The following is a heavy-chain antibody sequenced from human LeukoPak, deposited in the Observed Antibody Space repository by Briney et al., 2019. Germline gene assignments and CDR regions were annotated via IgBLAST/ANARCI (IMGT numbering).Heavy chain of an antibody. CDR3: AKSESSDRWSDN. Sequence: GGSLRLSCAASGFTCSTSGIHWVRQPPGKGLEGVAFIRNDESDRKYADSVKGRFTISRDNSRNLGYLQMNSLRVDDTARYYCAKSESSDRWSDNWGQGTLVTVSS. CDR1: GFTCSTSG. V-gene: IGHV3-30*02. D-gene: IGHD3-3*01. J-gene: IGHJ4*02. CDR2: IRNDESDR.